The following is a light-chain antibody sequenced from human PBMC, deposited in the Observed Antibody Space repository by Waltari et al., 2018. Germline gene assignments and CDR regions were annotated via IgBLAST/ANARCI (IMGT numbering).Light chain of an antibody. CDR2: DVS. Sequence: QSALTQPTPVSGSPGQPTTLSCTGTRRAVVFYNYVSWYQQYPGKDPHLLIYDVSDRPSGVSCRFSGSKAGNTASLTISGLQADDEADYYCNSYTGSSSWVFGGGTKLTVL. CDR1: RRAVVFYNY. V-gene: IGLV2-14*03. J-gene: IGLJ3*02. CDR3: NSYTGSSSWV.